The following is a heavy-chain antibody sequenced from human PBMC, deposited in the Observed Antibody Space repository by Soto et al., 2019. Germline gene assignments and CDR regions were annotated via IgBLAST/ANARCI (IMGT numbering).Heavy chain of an antibody. CDR2: IIPIFGKT. Sequence: QVQLVQSGAEVKKPGSSVNVSCKASGGTFSSFAFSWVRQAPGQGLEWMGDIIPIFGKTSYAQKFQGRVTMTADESTFPAYLELSSLTSDDTAVYYCARGDTHQLLRGWFDPWGQGTLVIVSS. V-gene: IGHV1-69*01. CDR3: ARGDTHQLLRGWFDP. D-gene: IGHD2-2*01. CDR1: GGTFSSFA. J-gene: IGHJ5*02.